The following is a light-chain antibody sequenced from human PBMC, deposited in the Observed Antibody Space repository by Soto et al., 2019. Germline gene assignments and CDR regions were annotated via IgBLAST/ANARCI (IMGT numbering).Light chain of an antibody. Sequence: QSVLTQPPSASGTPGQRVTISCSGSSSNIGSNYVYWYQQLPGTVPQLLIYRNNERPSGVPDRVSGSKSGTSASLAISGLRSEDEAEYYCAAWDDSLSGVVFGGGTKLTVL. CDR3: AAWDDSLSGVV. J-gene: IGLJ2*01. CDR2: RNN. CDR1: SSNIGSNY. V-gene: IGLV1-47*01.